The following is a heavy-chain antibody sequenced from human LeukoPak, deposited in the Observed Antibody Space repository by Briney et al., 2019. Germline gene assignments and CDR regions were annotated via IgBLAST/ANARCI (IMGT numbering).Heavy chain of an antibody. D-gene: IGHD6-13*01. CDR2: IYYSGST. CDR1: GGSISSSNYY. J-gene: IGHJ5*02. CDR3: ARRAGLNWLDP. V-gene: IGHV4-39*01. Sequence: SETLSLTCTVSGGSISSSNYYWDWIRQPPGKGLEWIGTIYYSGSTSYNPSLKSRVTISLDTSNNQFSLKVKSMTAAYTAVYFCARRAGLNWLDPWGQGTLVTVSS.